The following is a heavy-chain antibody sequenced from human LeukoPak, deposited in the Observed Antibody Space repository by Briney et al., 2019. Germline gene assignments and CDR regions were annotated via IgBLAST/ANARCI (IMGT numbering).Heavy chain of an antibody. V-gene: IGHV3-33*01. J-gene: IGHJ4*02. D-gene: IGHD4-17*01. CDR2: IWYDGSNK. Sequence: GRSLRLSCAASGFTFSSYGMHWVRQAPGKGLEWVAVIWYDGSNKYYADSVKGRFTISRDNSKNTLYLQMNSLRAEDTAVYYCASEKYGDYGFDYWGQGTLVTVSS. CDR1: GFTFSSYG. CDR3: ASEKYGDYGFDY.